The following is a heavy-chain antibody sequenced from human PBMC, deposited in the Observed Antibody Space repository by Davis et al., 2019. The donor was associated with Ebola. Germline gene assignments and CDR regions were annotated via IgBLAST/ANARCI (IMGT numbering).Heavy chain of an antibody. CDR1: GGSFSGYY. Sequence: MPSETLSLTCAVYGGSFSGYYWTWIRQPPERGLEWIGEIDHNGITNYNPALKSRLTISVDRSKNQFSLILSSMTAADTAVYYCARVGVVGLDPWGQGTLVTVSS. V-gene: IGHV4-34*01. D-gene: IGHD2-15*01. CDR3: ARVGVVGLDP. CDR2: IDHNGIT. J-gene: IGHJ5*02.